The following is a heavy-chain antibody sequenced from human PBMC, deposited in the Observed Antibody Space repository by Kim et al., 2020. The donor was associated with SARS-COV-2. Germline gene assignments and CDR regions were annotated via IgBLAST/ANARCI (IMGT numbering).Heavy chain of an antibody. V-gene: IGHV4-34*01. J-gene: IGHJ6*02. D-gene: IGHD2-21*01. CDR3: ARGMGVVIGYYYYGMDV. Sequence: LESRVTISVDTSKNQFSLKLSSVTAADTAVYYCARGMGVVIGYYYYGMDVWGQGTTVTVSS.